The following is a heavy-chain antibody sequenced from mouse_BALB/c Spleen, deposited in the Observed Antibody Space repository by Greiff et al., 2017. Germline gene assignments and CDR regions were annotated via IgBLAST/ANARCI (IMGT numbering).Heavy chain of an antibody. D-gene: IGHD2-2*01. CDR3: ARERRLYYCYDDYYAMDY. CDR1: GFTFSDYY. Sequence: EVHLVESGGGLVKPGGSLKLSCAASGFTFSDYYMYWVRQTPEKRLEWVATISDGGSYTYYPDSVKGRFTISRDNAKNNLYLQMSSLKSEDTAMYYCARERRLYYCYDDYYAMDYWGQGTSVTVSS. V-gene: IGHV5-4*02. CDR2: ISDGGSYT. J-gene: IGHJ4*01.